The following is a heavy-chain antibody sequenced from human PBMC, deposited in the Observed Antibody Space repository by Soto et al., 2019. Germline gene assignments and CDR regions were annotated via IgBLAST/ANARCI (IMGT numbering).Heavy chain of an antibody. CDR1: GFRLRDYW. CDR2: INGDGSIT. D-gene: IGHD6-25*01. V-gene: IGHV3-74*01. Sequence: GGSLRLSCAASGFRLRDYWVYWLRQAPGKGLDWVSRINGDGSITNHADFVRGRFTISRDNAKNTVYLQMNSLRAEDTATYYCVRDFQRVAFACWGPGTLVTVSS. CDR3: VRDFQRVAFAC. J-gene: IGHJ4*02.